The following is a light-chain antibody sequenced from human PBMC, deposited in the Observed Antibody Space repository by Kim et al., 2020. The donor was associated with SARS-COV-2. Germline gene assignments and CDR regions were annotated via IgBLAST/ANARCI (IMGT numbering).Light chain of an antibody. Sequence: APGKTARITCGRNNIGSKSVHWYQQTPGQAPVLVIYYDNDRPSGIPERFSGSNSGNTATLSISRVEAGDEADYYCQVWDSSSDHVVFGGGTQLTVL. CDR1: NIGSKS. J-gene: IGLJ2*01. V-gene: IGLV3-21*04. CDR2: YDN. CDR3: QVWDSSSDHVV.